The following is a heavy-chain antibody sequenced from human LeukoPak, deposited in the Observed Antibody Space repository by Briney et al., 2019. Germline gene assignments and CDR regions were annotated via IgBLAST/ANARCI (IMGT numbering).Heavy chain of an antibody. CDR1: GGTFSSYA. CDR3: ARGGWLTPARGLGFDY. D-gene: IGHD5-12*01. CDR2: IIPIFGTA. J-gene: IGHJ4*02. Sequence: SVKVSCKDSGGTFSSYAISWVRQAPGQGLEWMGGIIPIFGTANYAQKFQGRVTITADESTSTAYMELSSLRSEDTAVYYCARGGWLTPARGLGFDYWGQGTLVTVSS. V-gene: IGHV1-69*13.